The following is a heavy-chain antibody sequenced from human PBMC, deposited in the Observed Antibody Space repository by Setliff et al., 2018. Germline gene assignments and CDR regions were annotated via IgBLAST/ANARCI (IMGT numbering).Heavy chain of an antibody. J-gene: IGHJ4*02. D-gene: IGHD5-18*01. CDR3: AKDLTRSGIDTAMVDY. CDR2: ISASGDTT. Sequence: PGGSLRLSCAASGYTSSSYAMTWVRQAPGKGLEWVSIISASGDTTYYADSVKGRFTMSRDNSKNTLYLQMNSLRAEDTAVYYCAKDLTRSGIDTAMVDYWGQGTLVTVSS. CDR1: GYTSSSYA. V-gene: IGHV3-23*01.